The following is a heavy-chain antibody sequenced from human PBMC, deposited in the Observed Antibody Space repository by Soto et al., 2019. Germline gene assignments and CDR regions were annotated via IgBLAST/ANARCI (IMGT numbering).Heavy chain of an antibody. CDR2: ISGSGGST. CDR1: GFTFSSYA. Sequence: GGSLRLSCAASGFTFSSYAMSWVRQAPGKGLEWVSAISGSGGSTYYADSVKGRFTISRDNAKNSLYLQMNSLRAEDTAVYYCARDMVTANYYMDVWGKGTTVTVSS. CDR3: ARDMVTANYYMDV. D-gene: IGHD2-15*01. V-gene: IGHV3-23*01. J-gene: IGHJ6*03.